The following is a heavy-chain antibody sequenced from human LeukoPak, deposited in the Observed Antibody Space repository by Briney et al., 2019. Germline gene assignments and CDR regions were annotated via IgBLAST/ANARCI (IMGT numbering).Heavy chain of an antibody. D-gene: IGHD3-22*01. V-gene: IGHV3-64*02. Sequence: GGSLRLSCAASGFTLSDYSMHWIRQAPGRGLEYVSAISSSGHRTYYADSVKGRFTISRDNSKNTLYLQMGSLRAGDMAVYYCARDYDYDSGFFDPWGQGTLVTVSS. J-gene: IGHJ5*02. CDR1: GFTLSDYS. CDR3: ARDYDYDSGFFDP. CDR2: ISSSGHRT.